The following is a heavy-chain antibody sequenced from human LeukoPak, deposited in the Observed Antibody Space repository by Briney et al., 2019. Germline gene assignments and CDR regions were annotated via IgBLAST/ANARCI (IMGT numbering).Heavy chain of an antibody. CDR1: GGSFSSYY. CDR3: ARNRYGVFFFDI. Sequence: SETLSLTCSVSGGSFSSYYWSWIRQSPGKGLEWIGYIYYSGSTTYNPSLKSRVTISVDTSKKQFSLKLRSVTAADTAVYYCARNRYGVFFFDIWGQGTLVTVSS. J-gene: IGHJ3*02. CDR2: IYYSGST. D-gene: IGHD3-3*01. V-gene: IGHV4-59*08.